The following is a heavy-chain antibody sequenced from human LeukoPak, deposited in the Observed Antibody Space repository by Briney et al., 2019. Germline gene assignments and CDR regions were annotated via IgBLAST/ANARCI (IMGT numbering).Heavy chain of an antibody. CDR2: INGNDGST. CDR1: GYTSDNFY. J-gene: IGHJ4*02. D-gene: IGHD1-14*01. CDR3: ARDEGSTYNQLDY. V-gene: IGHV1-2*02. Sequence: ASVKVSCKASGYTSDNFYIHWGRQAPGQGPEWMGWINGNDGSTNYALKFQGRVTMTRVTAISTVYMDLSGLRPDDTAIYYCARDEGSTYNQLDYWGQGTLVTVSS.